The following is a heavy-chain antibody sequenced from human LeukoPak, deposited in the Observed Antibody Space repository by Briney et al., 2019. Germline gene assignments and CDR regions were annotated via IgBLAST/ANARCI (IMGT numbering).Heavy chain of an antibody. Sequence: ASVTVSCKASGYTFTIYGISWVRQAPGQGREGMGWISAYNGNTNYAQKLQGRVTMTTDTSTSTAYMELRSLRSDDTAVYYCARDQLYGGNRRYYFDYWGQGTLVTVSS. D-gene: IGHD4-23*01. CDR3: ARDQLYGGNRRYYFDY. CDR1: GYTFTIYG. J-gene: IGHJ4*02. V-gene: IGHV1-18*01. CDR2: ISAYNGNT.